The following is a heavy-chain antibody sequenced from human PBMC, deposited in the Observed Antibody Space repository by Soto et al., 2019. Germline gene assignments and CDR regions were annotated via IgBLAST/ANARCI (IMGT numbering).Heavy chain of an antibody. V-gene: IGHV1-69*13. CDR2: IIPMFGTT. J-gene: IGHJ6*02. Sequence: SVKVSCKASGGTFTGNPISWVRQAPGRGLEWMGGIIPMFGTTNYAQKFQGRVTITADESTTTAYMELNSLRSEDTAVYYCARESSIASLSYYYGMEVWGQGTTVTVSS. CDR3: ARESSIASLSYYYGMEV. D-gene: IGHD6-6*01. CDR1: GGTFTGNP.